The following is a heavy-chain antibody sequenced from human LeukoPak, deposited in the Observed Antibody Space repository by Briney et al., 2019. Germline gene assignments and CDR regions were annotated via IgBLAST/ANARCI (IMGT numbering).Heavy chain of an antibody. CDR3: ARGGWLATTRRWFDP. CDR2: MNPNSGNT. Sequence: GASVKVSCKASGYTFTSYDINWVRQATGQGLEWMGWMNPNSGNTGYAQKFQGRVTMTRNTSISTAYMELSSLRSEDTAVYYCARGGWLATTRRWFDPWGQGTLVTVSS. V-gene: IGHV1-8*01. CDR1: GYTFTSYD. J-gene: IGHJ5*02. D-gene: IGHD6-19*01.